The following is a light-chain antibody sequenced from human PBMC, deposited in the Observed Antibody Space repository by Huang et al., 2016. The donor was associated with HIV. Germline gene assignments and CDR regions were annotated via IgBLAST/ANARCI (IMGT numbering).Light chain of an antibody. J-gene: IGKJ1*01. CDR2: DAS. CDR1: QNITR. Sequence: EIVMTQSPATLSVSPGERATLACRASQNITRLAWYQHKPGQAPRLLIDDASSRATGVPARVSGGGSGTDFTLTVSSLQSEDFALYYCQQYDDWPPWTFGQGTQVDIK. CDR3: QQYDDWPPWT. V-gene: IGKV3-15*01.